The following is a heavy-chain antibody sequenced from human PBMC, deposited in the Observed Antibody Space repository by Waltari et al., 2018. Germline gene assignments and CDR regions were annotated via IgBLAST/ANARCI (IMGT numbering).Heavy chain of an antibody. V-gene: IGHV4-4*02. J-gene: IGHJ4*02. CDR3: ARDRGRGLYLDS. D-gene: IGHD2-15*01. CDR2: VRGDGKT. CDR1: GDSMSSTDC. Sequence: QLQLQESGPGLVKPSGTLSPPCAVPGDSMSSTDCWSWVRQPPGKGLEWVGQVRGDGKTNYNPSFASRITISLDTYNKQFSLKVTSATAADTAMYYCARDRGRGLYLDSWGPGTLVTVSP.